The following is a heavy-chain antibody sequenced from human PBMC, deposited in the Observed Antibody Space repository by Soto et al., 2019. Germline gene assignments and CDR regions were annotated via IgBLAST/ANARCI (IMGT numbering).Heavy chain of an antibody. Sequence: PEASRTFSWKASGRRFVNYWIGWVRQMPGRGLELMGIIYINNPDTTYSPSPHGHVSVSAAKSIDTAYLQRPSLRASDTAIYYCGRGEPRTIEFVFDYWGQGPQVTVSS. J-gene: IGHJ4*02. CDR2: IYINNPDT. V-gene: IGHV5-51*01. CDR1: GRRFVNYW. CDR3: GRGEPRTIEFVFDY. D-gene: IGHD3-10*01.